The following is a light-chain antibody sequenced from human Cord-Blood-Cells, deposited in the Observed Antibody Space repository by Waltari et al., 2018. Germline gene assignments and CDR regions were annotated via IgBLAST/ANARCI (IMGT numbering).Light chain of an antibody. Sequence: QSALTQPASASGSPGQSIPISCTGTSSDVGGYNYVSWYQQHPGKAPKLMIYDVSNRPSGVSNRFSGSKSGNTASLTISGLQAEDEADYYCSSYTSSSTYVFGTGTKVTVL. CDR1: SSDVGGYNY. V-gene: IGLV2-14*01. CDR3: SSYTSSSTYV. CDR2: DVS. J-gene: IGLJ1*01.